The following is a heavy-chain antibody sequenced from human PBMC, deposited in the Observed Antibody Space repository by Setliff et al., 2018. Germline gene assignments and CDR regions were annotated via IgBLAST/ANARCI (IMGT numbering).Heavy chain of an antibody. CDR1: GGSISSGDYY. D-gene: IGHD3-22*01. CDR2: IYSSGST. CDR3: ARESRYYYDNLGTLDY. Sequence: SETLSLTCTVSGGSISSGDYYWSWIRQPPGKGLEWIGYIYSSGSTYYNPSLKSRVSISVDTSTNQFSLKLSSVTAADTAVYYCARESRYYYDNLGTLDYWGQGTLVTVSS. J-gene: IGHJ4*02. V-gene: IGHV4-30-4*08.